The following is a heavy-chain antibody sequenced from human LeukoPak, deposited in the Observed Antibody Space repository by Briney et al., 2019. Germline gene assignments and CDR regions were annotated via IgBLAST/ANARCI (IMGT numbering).Heavy chain of an antibody. D-gene: IGHD5-24*01. J-gene: IGHJ4*02. CDR3: ARASPRGMATTYYFDY. Sequence: ASETLSLTCTVSGDSISSYYWSWIRQPAGKGLEWIGRMYTSGSTNYNPSLRSRVTISVDTSKNQFSLKLSSVTAADTAVYYCARASPRGMATTYYFDYWGQGTLVTVSS. CDR2: MYTSGST. V-gene: IGHV4-4*07. CDR1: GDSISSYY.